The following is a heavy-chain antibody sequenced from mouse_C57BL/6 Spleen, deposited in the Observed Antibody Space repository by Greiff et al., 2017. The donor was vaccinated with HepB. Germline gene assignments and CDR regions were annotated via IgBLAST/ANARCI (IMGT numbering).Heavy chain of an antibody. D-gene: IGHD2-5*01. J-gene: IGHJ4*01. CDR2: ISDGGSYT. V-gene: IGHV5-4*01. CDR3: ARDYSNYDYAMDY. Sequence: EVKLMESGGGLVKPGGSLKLSCAASGFTFSSYAMSWVRQTPEKRLEWVATISDGGSYTYYPDNVKGRFTISRDNAKNNLYLQMSHLKSEDTAMYDCARDYSNYDYAMDYWGQGTSVTVSS. CDR1: GFTFSSYA.